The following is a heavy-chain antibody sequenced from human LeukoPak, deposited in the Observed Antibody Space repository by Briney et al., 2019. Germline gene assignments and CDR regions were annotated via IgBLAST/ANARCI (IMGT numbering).Heavy chain of an antibody. CDR3: ASTVTPDGMDV. CDR2: IYHSGST. Sequence: PSETLSLTCAVSGGSISSGGYSWSWIRQPPGKGLEWIGYIYHSGSTYYNPSLKSRVTISVDRSKNQFSPKLSSVTAADTAVYYCASTVTPDGMDVWGKGTTVTVSS. J-gene: IGHJ6*04. D-gene: IGHD4-17*01. V-gene: IGHV4-30-2*01. CDR1: GGSISSGGYS.